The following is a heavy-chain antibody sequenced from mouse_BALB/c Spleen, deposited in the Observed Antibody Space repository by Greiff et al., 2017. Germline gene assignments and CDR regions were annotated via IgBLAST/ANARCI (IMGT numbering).Heavy chain of an antibody. CDR1: GYSFTSYY. CDR2: IDPFNGGT. D-gene: IGHD1-1*01. V-gene: IGHV1S135*01. J-gene: IGHJ2*01. CDR3: ARGYYGSSPYFDY. Sequence: VQLQQSGPELMKPGASVKISCKASGYSFTSYYMHWVKQSHGKSLEWIGYIDPFNGGTSYNQKFKGKATLTVDKSSSTAYMHLSSLTSEDSAVYYCARGYYGSSPYFDYWGQGTTLTVSS.